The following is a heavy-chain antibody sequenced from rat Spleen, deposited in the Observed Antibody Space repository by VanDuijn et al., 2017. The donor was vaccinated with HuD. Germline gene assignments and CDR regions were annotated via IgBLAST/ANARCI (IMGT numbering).Heavy chain of an antibody. J-gene: IGHJ2*01. D-gene: IGHD1-2*01. CDR3: TRSGYYYSSYVPYFDY. Sequence: QVQLKESGPGLVQPSQTLSLTCTVSGFSLTTNSIHWVRQPPGKGLEWMGGIWGDGSTDYNSTLKSRLSISRDTSQGQIFLKMNSLQTDGTAIYFCTRSGYYYSSYVPYFDYWGQGVMVTVSS. CDR1: GFSLTTNS. V-gene: IGHV2-1*01. CDR2: IWGDGST.